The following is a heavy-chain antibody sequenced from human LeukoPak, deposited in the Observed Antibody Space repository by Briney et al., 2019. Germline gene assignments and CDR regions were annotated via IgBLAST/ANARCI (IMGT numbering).Heavy chain of an antibody. Sequence: GGSLRLSCAASGFTVSSNYMSWVRQAPGKGLEWISHISAASWGIYYADSVKGRFTTSRDNAKNSVFLQMSSLRPDDTAVYYCARQQWLDGAYYFDYWGQGTLVTVSS. CDR3: ARQQWLDGAYYFDY. V-gene: IGHV3-48*01. D-gene: IGHD6-19*01. CDR2: ISAASWGI. J-gene: IGHJ4*02. CDR1: GFTVSSNY.